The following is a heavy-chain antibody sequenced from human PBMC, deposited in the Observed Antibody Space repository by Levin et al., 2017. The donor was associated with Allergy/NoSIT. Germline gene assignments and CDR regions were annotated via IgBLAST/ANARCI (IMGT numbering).Heavy chain of an antibody. Sequence: LAGGSLRLSCAASGFTFSSYAMHWVRQAPGKGLEWVAFISYDGSNENYAASVKGRFTISRDKSKNTLYLQMNSLRAEDTAVYYCARDTIGGVASWFDPWGQGTLVTVSS. CDR1: GFTFSSYA. J-gene: IGHJ5*02. CDR3: ARDTIGGVASWFDP. V-gene: IGHV3-30-3*01. D-gene: IGHD2-8*02. CDR2: ISYDGSNE.